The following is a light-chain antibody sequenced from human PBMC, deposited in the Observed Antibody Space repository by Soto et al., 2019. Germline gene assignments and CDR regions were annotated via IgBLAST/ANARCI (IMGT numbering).Light chain of an antibody. CDR3: HQRSDWPST. J-gene: IGKJ4*01. V-gene: IGKV3-11*01. CDR1: QSVSTY. Sequence: DIVLTQSPATLSLSPGDRATLSCRASQSVSTYLAWYQQKPGQAPRLLIYDASTRAAGIPARFSGSGSGTDFSLTITSLDPEDFAVYYCHQRSDWPSTFGGGTKVEIK. CDR2: DAS.